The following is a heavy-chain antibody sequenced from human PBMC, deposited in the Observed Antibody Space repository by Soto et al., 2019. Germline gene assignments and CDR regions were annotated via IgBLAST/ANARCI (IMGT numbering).Heavy chain of an antibody. V-gene: IGHV3-23*01. D-gene: IGHD2-21*02. CDR2: ISGSGGST. Sequence: EVQLLESGGGLVQPGGSLRLSCAASGFTFSSYAMSWVRQAPGKGLEWVSAISGSGGSTYYADSVKGRFTISRDNSKNTLYQQMNSVGAEETDVDYCATGDSAYYYMDVWGKGTTVTVSS. J-gene: IGHJ6*03. CDR1: GFTFSSYA. CDR3: ATGDSAYYYMDV.